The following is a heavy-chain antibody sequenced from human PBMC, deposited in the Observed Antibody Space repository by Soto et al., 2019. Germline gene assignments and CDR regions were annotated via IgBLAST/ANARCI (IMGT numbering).Heavy chain of an antibody. J-gene: IGHJ6*02. CDR3: AKGLGSSWPYYYGMDV. Sequence: GGSLRLSCAASGFTFSSYAMSWVRQAPGKGLEWVSAISGSGGSTYYADSVKGRFTISRDNSKNTLYLQMNSLRAEDTAVYYCAKGLGSSWPYYYGMDVWGQGTTVTVSS. V-gene: IGHV3-23*01. CDR1: GFTFSSYA. CDR2: ISGSGGST. D-gene: IGHD6-13*01.